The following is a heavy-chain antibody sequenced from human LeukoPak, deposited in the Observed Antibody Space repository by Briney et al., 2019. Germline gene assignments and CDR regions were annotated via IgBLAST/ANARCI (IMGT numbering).Heavy chain of an antibody. V-gene: IGHV7-4-1*02. CDR1: GYTFTSYG. Sequence: ASVKVSCKASGYTFTSYGINRVRQAPGQGLEWMGWINTDTGNPTYAQGFTGRFVFSLDTSVSTAYLQISSLRVEDTAVYYCARDRWSPAYWGQGTLVTVSS. J-gene: IGHJ4*02. D-gene: IGHD4-23*01. CDR3: ARDRWSPAY. CDR2: INTDTGNP.